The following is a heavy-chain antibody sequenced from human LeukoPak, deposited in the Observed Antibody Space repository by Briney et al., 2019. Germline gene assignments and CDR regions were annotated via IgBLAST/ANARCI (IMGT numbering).Heavy chain of an antibody. CDR2: ISTYYGNT. V-gene: IGHV1-18*01. D-gene: IGHD3-3*02. J-gene: IGHJ5*02. Sequence: ASVTVSCKASGYTFTTYGISWVRQAPGQGLEWMGWISTYYGNTNYAQNLQGRVSMTTDTSTNTAYMELRELRADGTPVHYCARDDRARLAPAASNWFHPWGQGTLVSVSS. CDR3: ARDDRARLAPAASNWFHP. CDR1: GYTFTTYG.